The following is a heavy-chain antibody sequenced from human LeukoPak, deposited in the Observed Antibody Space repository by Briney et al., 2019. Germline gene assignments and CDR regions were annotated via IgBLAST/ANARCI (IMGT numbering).Heavy chain of an antibody. J-gene: IGHJ4*02. CDR1: GFTFTSYG. CDR3: ARDRAID. D-gene: IGHD5-24*01. V-gene: IGHV3-33*01. CDR2: IWYDGSNK. Sequence: PGGSLRLSCATSGFTFTSYGMHWVRQAPGKGLEWVAVIWYDGSNKYYADSVKGRFTISRDDSKNTLYLQMNGLRAEDTAVYYCARDRAIDWGQGTLVTVSS.